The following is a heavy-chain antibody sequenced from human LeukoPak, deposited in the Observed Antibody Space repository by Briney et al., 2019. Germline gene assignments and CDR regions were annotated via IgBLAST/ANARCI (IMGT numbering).Heavy chain of an antibody. CDR2: IYSNETH. V-gene: IGHV4-39*07. Sequence: SETLSLTCTVSGGSISSRSYYWGRIRQPPGKGLERIMIIYSNETHYYNPSLKIRATKSVDTSNNQFSMKLSSVTAADTAVYYCAKVRGAQSYYFDYWGQGTLVTVSS. J-gene: IGHJ4*02. D-gene: IGHD3-10*01. CDR3: AKVRGAQSYYFDY. CDR1: GGSISSRSYY.